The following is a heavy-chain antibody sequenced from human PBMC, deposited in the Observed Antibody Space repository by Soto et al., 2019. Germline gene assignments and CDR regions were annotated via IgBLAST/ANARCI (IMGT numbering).Heavy chain of an antibody. J-gene: IGHJ6*02. CDR1: GFTFDDYT. CDR3: AKDISKTLYGMDV. Sequence: SGGSLRLSCAASGFTFDDYTMHWVRQAPGKGLEWVSLISWDGGSTYYADSVKGRFTISRDNSKNSLYLQMNSLRTEDTALYYCAKDISKTLYGMDVWGQGTTVTVSS. V-gene: IGHV3-43*01. CDR2: ISWDGGST.